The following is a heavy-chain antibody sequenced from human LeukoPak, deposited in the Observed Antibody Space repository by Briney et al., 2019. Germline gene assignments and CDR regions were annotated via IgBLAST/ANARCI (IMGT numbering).Heavy chain of an antibody. J-gene: IGHJ2*01. CDR1: GSRFTSYW. Sequence: GAPPQISCKGSGSRFTSYWIGWVRKMPGKGLEWMGIIYTGESDTRYSPCFQGQVTISADKSISTAYLQWSSLKASDTAMYYCARPIVVVTNHWYFDLWGRGTLVTVSS. CDR3: ARPIVVVTNHWYFDL. CDR2: IYTGESDT. V-gene: IGHV5-51*01. D-gene: IGHD3-22*01.